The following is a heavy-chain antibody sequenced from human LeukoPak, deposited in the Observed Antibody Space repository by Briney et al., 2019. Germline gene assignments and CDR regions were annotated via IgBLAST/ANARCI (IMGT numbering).Heavy chain of an antibody. Sequence: GESLSLSCAASGFTFSSYAMSWLRQAPGKGLEGLSDISGSGGSTHYAASVKGRFTISRDHSKNTLYLHMNTLRAEVTAVYKCAKDRYCRSTSCYTGFEYWGQGTPVTVSS. CDR2: ISGSGGST. CDR3: AKDRYCRSTSCYTGFEY. D-gene: IGHD2-2*02. J-gene: IGHJ4*02. V-gene: IGHV3-23*01. CDR1: GFTFSSYA.